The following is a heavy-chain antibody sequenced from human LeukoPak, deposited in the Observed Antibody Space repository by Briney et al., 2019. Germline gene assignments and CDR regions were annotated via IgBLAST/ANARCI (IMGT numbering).Heavy chain of an antibody. CDR3: ARDRDSSGLRDFDL. V-gene: IGHV4-59*01. D-gene: IGHD3-22*01. J-gene: IGHJ2*01. Sequence: PSETLSVTCTVSGGSISSYYWSWIRQPPGKGLEWIGYIYYSGSTNYNPSLKSRVTISVDTSKNQFSLKLSSVTAADTAVYYCARDRDSSGLRDFDLWGRGTLVTVSS. CDR1: GGSISSYY. CDR2: IYYSGST.